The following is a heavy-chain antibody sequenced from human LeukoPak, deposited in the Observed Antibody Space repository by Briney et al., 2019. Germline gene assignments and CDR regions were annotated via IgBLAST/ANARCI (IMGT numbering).Heavy chain of an antibody. Sequence: SETLSLTCTVSGDSISSRNYYWGWVRQPPGKGLEWIGSIYYTGSTYYNPSLKTRVTISVDTSKNQFSLHLSSVTAADTSVYYCARHVLAAPASPFGHWGQGTLVTVSS. V-gene: IGHV4-39*01. CDR2: IYYTGST. CDR1: GDSISSRNYY. D-gene: IGHD6-13*01. J-gene: IGHJ4*02. CDR3: ARHVLAAPASPFGH.